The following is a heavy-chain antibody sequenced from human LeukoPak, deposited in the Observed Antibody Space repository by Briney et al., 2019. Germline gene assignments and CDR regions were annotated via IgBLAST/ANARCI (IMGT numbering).Heavy chain of an antibody. Sequence: ASVKASCKASGYTFTGYYMHWVRQAPGQGLEWMGWVNPKSGATNYAQRFQGRVTMTWQTSISTGNMELSSLRSDDTAVYYCARAYEYGWFDPWGQGTLVTVSS. CDR3: ARAYEYGWFDP. D-gene: IGHD4/OR15-4a*01. CDR1: GYTFTGYY. CDR2: VNPKSGAT. V-gene: IGHV1-2*02. J-gene: IGHJ5*02.